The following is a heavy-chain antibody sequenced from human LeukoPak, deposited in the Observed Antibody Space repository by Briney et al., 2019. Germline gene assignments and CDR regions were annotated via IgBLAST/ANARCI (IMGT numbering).Heavy chain of an antibody. CDR2: IYYSGST. CDR3: ARDGRVQLGESSLDAFDI. CDR1: GGSISSGGYY. D-gene: IGHD3-16*01. Sequence: SETLSLTCTVSGGSISSGGYYWSWIRQHPGKGLEWIGYIYYSGSTYYNPSLKSRVTISVDTSKNQFSLKLSSVTAADTAVYYCARDGRVQLGESSLDAFDIWGQGTMVTVSS. J-gene: IGHJ3*02. V-gene: IGHV4-31*03.